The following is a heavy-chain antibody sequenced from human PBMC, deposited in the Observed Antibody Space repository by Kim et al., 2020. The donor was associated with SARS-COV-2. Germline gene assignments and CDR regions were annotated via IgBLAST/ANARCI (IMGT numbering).Heavy chain of an antibody. J-gene: IGHJ4*02. CDR3: GGSKDGYIDY. CDR2: IAPDGRSA. CDR1: GFTFSSFW. D-gene: IGHD3-10*01. Sequence: GGSLRLSCADSGFTFSSFWMHWVRQTPEKGLVWVSRIAPDGRSALYADSVRDRFTSSRDNAKNTLYLQMNSLRAEDTAVYYCGGSKDGYIDYWGQGTLVTVSS. V-gene: IGHV3-74*01.